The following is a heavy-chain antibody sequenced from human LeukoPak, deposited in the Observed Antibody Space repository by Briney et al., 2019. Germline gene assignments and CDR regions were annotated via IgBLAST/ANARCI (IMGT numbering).Heavy chain of an antibody. Sequence: KPSETLSLTCAVYGGSFSGYYWSWIRQPPGKGLEWIGEINHSGSTNYNPSLKSRVTISVDTSKNQFSLKLGSVTAADTAVYYCARPRNWSYRCFDYWGQGTLVTVSS. CDR1: GGSFSGYY. V-gene: IGHV4-34*01. D-gene: IGHD1-26*01. CDR3: ARPRNWSYRCFDY. J-gene: IGHJ4*02. CDR2: INHSGST.